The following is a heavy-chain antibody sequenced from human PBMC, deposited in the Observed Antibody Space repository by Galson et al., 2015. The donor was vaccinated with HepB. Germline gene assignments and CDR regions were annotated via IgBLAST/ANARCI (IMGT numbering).Heavy chain of an antibody. Sequence: SLRLSCAASGFTFSDYYMSWIRQAPGKGLEWVSYISSSGSTIYYADSVKGRFTISRDNAKNSLYLQMNSLRAEDTAVYYCARVYRTLGDPFGNWYFDLWGRGTLVTVSS. J-gene: IGHJ2*01. CDR3: ARVYRTLGDPFGNWYFDL. V-gene: IGHV3-11*01. CDR2: ISSSGSTI. CDR1: GFTFSDYY. D-gene: IGHD2-21*02.